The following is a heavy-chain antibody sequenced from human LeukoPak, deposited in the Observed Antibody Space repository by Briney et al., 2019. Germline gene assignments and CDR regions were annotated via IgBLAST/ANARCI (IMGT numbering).Heavy chain of an antibody. CDR2: ISGSGDST. J-gene: IGHJ3*02. D-gene: IGHD6-19*01. CDR1: GITFSSYV. Sequence: GSLRFCCAAWGITFSSYVMSWGRDAGGKVQECAAAISGSGDSTYYADSVKGRFTISRDNSKNTLYLQMNSLRAEDTAVYYCAKHSSGWYVDALDIWGQGTMVTVSS. V-gene: IGHV3-23*01. CDR3: AKHSSGWYVDALDI.